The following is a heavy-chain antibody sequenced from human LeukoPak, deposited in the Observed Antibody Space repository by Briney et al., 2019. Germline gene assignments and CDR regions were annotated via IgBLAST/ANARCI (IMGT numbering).Heavy chain of an antibody. CDR2: IYYSGST. V-gene: IGHV4-39*07. CDR1: GGSISSSSYY. CDR3: ASRKLGNDY. D-gene: IGHD7-27*01. J-gene: IGHJ4*02. Sequence: SETLSLTCTVSGGSISSSSYYWGWIRQPPGKGLEWIGSIYYSGSTYYNPSLKSRVTISADTSKNEFSLKLNSVTAADTAVYYCASRKLGNDYWGQGTLVTVSS.